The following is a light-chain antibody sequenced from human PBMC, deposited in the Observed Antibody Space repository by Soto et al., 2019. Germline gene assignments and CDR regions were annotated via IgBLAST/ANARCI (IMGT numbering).Light chain of an antibody. CDR3: QQANIFPVT. J-gene: IGKJ4*01. CDR1: QDIIKW. V-gene: IGKV1-12*01. CDR2: AAS. Sequence: DLQMTQSPSSVSASVGDTVAITCRASQDIIKWLSWYQQKPGKAPKLLISAASTLESGVPSRFSGSGSGTDFTLTISSLQPEDFAAYYCQQANIFPVTFGGGTRVEIK.